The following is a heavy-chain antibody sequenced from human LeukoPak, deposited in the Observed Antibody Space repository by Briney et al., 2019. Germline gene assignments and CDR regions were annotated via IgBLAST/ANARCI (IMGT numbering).Heavy chain of an antibody. CDR1: GFTFSSYW. D-gene: IGHD2-15*01. Sequence: PGGSLRLSCAASGFTFSSYWMSWVRQAPGKGLEWVANIKQDGSEKYYVDSVKGRFTISRDNAKNSLYLQMNSLRAEDTAVYYCAREYCSGGSSCYLDYWGQGTLVTVSS. V-gene: IGHV3-7*01. CDR3: AREYCSGGSSCYLDY. CDR2: IKQDGSEK. J-gene: IGHJ4*02.